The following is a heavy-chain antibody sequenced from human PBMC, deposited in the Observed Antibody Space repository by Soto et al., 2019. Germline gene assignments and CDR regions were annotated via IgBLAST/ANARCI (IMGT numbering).Heavy chain of an antibody. J-gene: IGHJ5*02. D-gene: IGHD4-17*01. CDR2: IYYSGST. Sequence: SETLSLTCTVSGGSISSGGYYWSWIRQHPGKGLEWIGYIYYSGSTYYNPSLKSRVTISVDTSKNQFSLKLSSVTAADTAVYYCARRYTTVVTRWFDPWGQGTLVTVSS. CDR3: ARRYTTVVTRWFDP. CDR1: GGSISSGGYY. V-gene: IGHV4-31*03.